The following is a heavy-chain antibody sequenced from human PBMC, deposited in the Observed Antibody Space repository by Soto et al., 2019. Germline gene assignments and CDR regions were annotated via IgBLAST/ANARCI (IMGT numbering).Heavy chain of an antibody. D-gene: IGHD3-22*01. V-gene: IGHV4-4*07. CDR2: IYATGTT. J-gene: IGHJ6*02. CDR1: GASISGFY. Sequence: SETLSLTCTVSGASISGFYWSWIRKSAGKGLEWIGRIYATGTTDYNPSLKSRVMMSVDTSKKQFSLKLSSVTAADTAVYYCARDYYDSSGYGYYYGMDVWGQGTTVTVSS. CDR3: ARDYYDSSGYGYYYGMDV.